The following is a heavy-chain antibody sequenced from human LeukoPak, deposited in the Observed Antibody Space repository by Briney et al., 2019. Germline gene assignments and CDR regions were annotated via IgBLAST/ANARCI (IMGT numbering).Heavy chain of an antibody. CDR1: EFIFSDYD. Sequence: GGSLRLSCDASEFIFSDYDMNWVRQAPGKGLEWVAHISASGRTNYYADAVKGRFTISRDNAKNSLYLQMNSLRAEDTALYHCTRAPPTTTDYGDYLTRWDYFDYWGQGTLVTVSS. J-gene: IGHJ4*02. CDR2: ISASGRTN. V-gene: IGHV3-48*03. CDR3: TRAPPTTTDYGDYLTRWDYFDY. D-gene: IGHD4-17*01.